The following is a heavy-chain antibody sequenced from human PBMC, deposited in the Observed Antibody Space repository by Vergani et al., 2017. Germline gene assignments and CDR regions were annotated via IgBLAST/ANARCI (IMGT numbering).Heavy chain of an antibody. J-gene: IGHJ6*03. Sequence: QVQLVQSGAEVKKPGSSVKVSCKASGGTFSSYAISWVRQAPGQGLEWMGGIIPIFGTANYAQKFQGRVTITADESTSTAYMGLSSLRSEDTAVYYCARGGRGCSSTSCYDYYYYMDVWGKGP. CDR3: ARGGRGCSSTSCYDYYYYMDV. CDR1: GGTFSSYA. D-gene: IGHD2-2*01. CDR2: IIPIFGTA. V-gene: IGHV1-69*01.